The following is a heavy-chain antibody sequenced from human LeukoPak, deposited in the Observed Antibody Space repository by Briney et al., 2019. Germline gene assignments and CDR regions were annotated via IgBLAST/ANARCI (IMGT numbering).Heavy chain of an antibody. Sequence: PGRSLRLSCAASGFTFSSYGMHWVRQAPGKGLEWVAVISYDGSNKYYADSVKGRFTISRDNSKNTLYLQMNSLRAEDTAVYYCARDDYDSSTPYYFDYWGQGILVTVSS. CDR3: ARDDYDSSTPYYFDY. J-gene: IGHJ4*02. V-gene: IGHV3-30*03. D-gene: IGHD3-22*01. CDR2: ISYDGSNK. CDR1: GFTFSSYG.